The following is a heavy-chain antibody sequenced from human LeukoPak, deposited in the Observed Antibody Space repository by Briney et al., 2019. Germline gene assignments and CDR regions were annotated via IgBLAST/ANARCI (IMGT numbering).Heavy chain of an antibody. Sequence: GESLKISCKGSGYSFTSYRIGWVRQMPGKGLEWMGIIYPGDSDTRYSPSFQGQVTISADKSISTAYLQWSSLKASDTAMYYCARTYYYDSSGYASAYDFDYWGQGTLVTVSS. CDR3: ARTYYYDSSGYASAYDFDY. J-gene: IGHJ4*02. CDR2: IYPGDSDT. CDR1: GYSFTSYR. D-gene: IGHD3-22*01. V-gene: IGHV5-51*01.